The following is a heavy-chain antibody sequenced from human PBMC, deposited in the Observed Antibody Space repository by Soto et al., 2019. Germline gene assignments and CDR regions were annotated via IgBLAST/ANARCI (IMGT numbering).Heavy chain of an antibody. CDR3: ARNTLGYCSGGSCPTFYFDY. V-gene: IGHV4-31*03. CDR2: IYYSGST. CDR1: GGSISSGGYY. Sequence: PSETLSLTCTVSGGSISSGGYYWSWIRQHPGKGLEWIGYIYYSGSTYYNPSLKSRVTISVDTSENQFSLKLSSVTAADTAVYYCARNTLGYCSGGSCPTFYFDYWGQGTLVTVSS. D-gene: IGHD2-15*01. J-gene: IGHJ4*02.